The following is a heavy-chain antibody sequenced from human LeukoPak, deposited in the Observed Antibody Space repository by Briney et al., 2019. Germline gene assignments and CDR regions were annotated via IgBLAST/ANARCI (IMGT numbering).Heavy chain of an antibody. V-gene: IGHV3-30*18. Sequence: GGSLRLSCAASGFTFSNYWMHWVRQAPGKGLEWVAVISYDGSNKYYADSVKGRFTISRDNSKNTLYLQMNSLRAEDTAVYYCAKDSDSSSWYYFDYWGQGTLVTVSS. D-gene: IGHD6-13*01. CDR1: GFTFSNYW. J-gene: IGHJ4*02. CDR3: AKDSDSSSWYYFDY. CDR2: ISYDGSNK.